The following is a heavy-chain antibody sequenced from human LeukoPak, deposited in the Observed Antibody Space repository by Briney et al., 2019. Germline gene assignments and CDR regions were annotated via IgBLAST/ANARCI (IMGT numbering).Heavy chain of an antibody. CDR3: AGKRIPMVRGVFDY. CDR2: ISSNGGST. J-gene: IGHJ4*02. V-gene: IGHV3-64*01. CDR1: GFTFSSYA. D-gene: IGHD3-10*01. Sequence: GGSLRLSCAASGFTFSSYAMHWVRQAPGKGLEYVSAISSNGGSTYYANSVKGRFTISRDNSKNTLYLQMGSLRAEDTAVYYCAGKRIPMVRGVFDYWGQGTLVTVSS.